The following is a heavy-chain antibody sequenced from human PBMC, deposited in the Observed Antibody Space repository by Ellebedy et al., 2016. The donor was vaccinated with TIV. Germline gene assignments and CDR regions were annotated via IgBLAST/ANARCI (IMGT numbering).Heavy chain of an antibody. CDR3: AKVPRF. CDR2: ISGSGGSS. CDR1: GFSFSSCA. J-gene: IGHJ4*02. V-gene: IGHV3-23*01. Sequence: PGGSLRLSCAASGFSFSSCAMSWVRQAPGKGLEWVSAISGSGGSSDYADSVKGRFTISRDNSKNTVYLRMSNLRAEDTAIYYCAKVPRFWGLGTLVTVSS.